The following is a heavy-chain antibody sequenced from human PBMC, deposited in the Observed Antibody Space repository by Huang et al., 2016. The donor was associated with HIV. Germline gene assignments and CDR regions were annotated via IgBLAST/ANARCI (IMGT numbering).Heavy chain of an antibody. J-gene: IGHJ3*02. CDR3: ARVGGVAAGTFGTFDI. Sequence: EVQLVESGGGLVKPGGSLRLSCAASGFTFSSYSMNWVRQAPGKGLGWGSSISSSSSNIYDADSVKGRFTISRDNAKNSLYLQMNSLRAEDTAVYYCARVGGVAAGTFGTFDIWGQGTMVTVSS. CDR1: GFTFSSYS. CDR2: ISSSSSNI. V-gene: IGHV3-21*01. D-gene: IGHD6-19*01.